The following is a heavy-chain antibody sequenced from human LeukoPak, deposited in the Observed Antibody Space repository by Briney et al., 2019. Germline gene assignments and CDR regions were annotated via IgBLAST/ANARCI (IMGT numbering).Heavy chain of an antibody. Sequence: SQTLSLTCTVSGGSISSDSYYYNWIRQPPGKGLEWIGYIYYSGSTSYNSSLKGRVTISVDTSKGQFSLKLTSVTAADTAVYYCARFSRYCVSTSCSVYWGQGTLVTVSS. CDR1: GGSISSDSYY. V-gene: IGHV4-31*03. CDR2: IYYSGST. D-gene: IGHD2-2*01. J-gene: IGHJ4*02. CDR3: ARFSRYCVSTSCSVY.